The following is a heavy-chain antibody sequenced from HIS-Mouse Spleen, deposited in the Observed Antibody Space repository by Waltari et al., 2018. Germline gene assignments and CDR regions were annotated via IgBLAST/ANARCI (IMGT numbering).Heavy chain of an antibody. CDR1: GFTFSSYG. V-gene: IGHV3-30*18. CDR3: AKDRGSPLYFDY. D-gene: IGHD1-26*01. Sequence: QVQLVESGGGVVQPGRSLRLSCAASGFTFSSYGMHWVRQAPGQGQEGVAVISYDRSNQYYADSVKGRFTISRDNSKNTLYLQMNSLRAEDTAVYYCAKDRGSPLYFDYWGQGTLVTVSS. J-gene: IGHJ4*02. CDR2: ISYDRSNQ.